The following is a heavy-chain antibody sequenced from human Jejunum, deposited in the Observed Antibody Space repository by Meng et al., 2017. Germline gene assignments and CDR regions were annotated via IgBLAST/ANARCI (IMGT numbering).Heavy chain of an antibody. CDR2: TSDDETNK. CDR1: GFPFSNFG. J-gene: IGHJ4*02. D-gene: IGHD4-17*01. V-gene: IGHV3-30*06. CDR3: TRESRGKYGDSLDY. Sequence: GESLKISCAASGFPFSNFGMHWVRQAPGKGLEWVTFTSDDETNKYYTDSVKGRFTISRDNSKKTLFLQMHSLRAEDTAVYYCTRESRGKYGDSLDYWGPGTRVTVSS.